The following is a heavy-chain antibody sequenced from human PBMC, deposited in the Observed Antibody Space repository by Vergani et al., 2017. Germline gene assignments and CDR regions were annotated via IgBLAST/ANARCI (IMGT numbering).Heavy chain of an antibody. CDR2: IKRDGSEK. CDR3: ARGVLGYCSGGSCYGNYYYYGMDV. CDR1: GFTFSSYW. V-gene: IGHV3-7*01. D-gene: IGHD2-15*01. Sequence: EVQLVESGGGLVQPGGSLRLSCAASGFTFSSYWMSWVRQAPGKGLEWVANIKRDGSEKYYVDSVKGRFTISRDNAKNSLYLQMNSLRAEDTAVYYCARGVLGYCSGGSCYGNYYYYGMDVWGQGTTVTVSS. J-gene: IGHJ6*02.